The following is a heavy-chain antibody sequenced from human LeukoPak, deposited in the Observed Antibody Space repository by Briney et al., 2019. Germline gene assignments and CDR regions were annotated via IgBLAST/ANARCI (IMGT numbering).Heavy chain of an antibody. CDR2: VSHRGRN. V-gene: IGHV4-39*02. Sequence: SETLSLTCAVSGGSISTDRYLWGWLRQSPGKGLEWIGSVSHRGRNYYRSSLKSRVTISVDASNNHFSLRLESVTAADTAVYYCARLSVGQQLVEFDYWGQGTLVTVSS. D-gene: IGHD6-13*01. CDR1: GGSISTDRYL. CDR3: ARLSVGQQLVEFDY. J-gene: IGHJ4*02.